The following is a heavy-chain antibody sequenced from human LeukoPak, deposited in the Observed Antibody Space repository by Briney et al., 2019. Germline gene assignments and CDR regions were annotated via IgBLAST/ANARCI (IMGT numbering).Heavy chain of an antibody. CDR2: ISSSSSYT. D-gene: IGHD3-22*01. Sequence: PGGSLRLSCAASGFTVSSNYMSWIRQAPGKGLEWVSYISSSSSYTNYADSVKGRFTISRDNAKNSLYLQMNSLRAEDTAVYYCARDYYDSSGLSYGMDVWGQGTTVTVSS. J-gene: IGHJ6*02. CDR1: GFTVSSNY. CDR3: ARDYYDSSGLSYGMDV. V-gene: IGHV3-11*06.